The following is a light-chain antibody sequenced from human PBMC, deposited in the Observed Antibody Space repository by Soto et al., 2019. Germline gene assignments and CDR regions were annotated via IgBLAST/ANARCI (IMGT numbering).Light chain of an antibody. V-gene: IGKV1-5*03. CDR2: KAS. CDR3: QHYNSYSEA. CDR1: QTISTW. Sequence: DIQMTQSPSTLSASLGDRVTITCRASQTISTWLAWYQQKPGKAPNLLIYKASSLESGVPPRFSGSGSGTEFTLTISSLQPDDFATYYCQHYNSYSEAFGQGTKVDI. J-gene: IGKJ1*01.